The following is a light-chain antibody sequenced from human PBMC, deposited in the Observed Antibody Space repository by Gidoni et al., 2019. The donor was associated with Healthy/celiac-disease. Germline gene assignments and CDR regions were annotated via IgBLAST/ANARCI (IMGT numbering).Light chain of an antibody. CDR3: QQSYSTPRT. CDR1: QSISSY. J-gene: IGKJ2*01. V-gene: IGKV1-39*01. Sequence: DIQMTQSPPSLSASVGDRVTITCRASQSISSYLNWYQQKPGKAPKLLIYAASSLQSGVPSRFSGSGSGTDFTLTISSLQPEDFATYYCQQSYSTPRTFXXXTKLEIK. CDR2: AAS.